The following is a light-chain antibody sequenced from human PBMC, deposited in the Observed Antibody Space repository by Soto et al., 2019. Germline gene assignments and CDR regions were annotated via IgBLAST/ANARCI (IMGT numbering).Light chain of an antibody. CDR3: QHANTFPVT. J-gene: IGKJ4*01. CDR1: QSISSW. V-gene: IGKV1-5*01. CDR2: DAS. Sequence: DIQMTQSPSTLSASVGDRVTITCRASQSISSWLAWYQQKPGKAPKLLIYDASSLESGVPSRFSGSGSGTEFTLTISSLQPDDFAIYYCQHANTFPVTFGGGTKVDIK.